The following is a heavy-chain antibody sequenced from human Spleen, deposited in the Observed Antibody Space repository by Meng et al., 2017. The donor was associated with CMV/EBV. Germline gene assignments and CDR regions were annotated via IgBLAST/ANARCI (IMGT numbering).Heavy chain of an antibody. Sequence: SVKVSCKASGGTFRSYAISWVRQAPGQGLEWMGGIIPIFDTANYAQKFQGRVTITTDESTTTAYMELSSLRSEDTAVYYCARDIAVPGTMEPEDYYYYTMDVWGQGTAVTVSS. J-gene: IGHJ6*02. V-gene: IGHV1-69*05. D-gene: IGHD6-19*01. CDR2: IIPIFDTA. CDR1: GGTFRSYA. CDR3: ARDIAVPGTMEPEDYYYYTMDV.